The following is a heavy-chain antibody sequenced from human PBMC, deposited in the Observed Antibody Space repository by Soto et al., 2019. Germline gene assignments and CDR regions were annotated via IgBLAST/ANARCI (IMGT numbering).Heavy chain of an antibody. J-gene: IGHJ6*02. CDR3: ARQEAAAGAYYYYGMDV. V-gene: IGHV1-18*01. CDR2: ISAYNGNT. D-gene: IGHD6-13*01. CDR1: GYTFTSYG. Sequence: GASVKVSCKASGYTFTSYGISWVRQAPGQGLEWMGWISAYNGNTNYAQKLQGRVTMTTDTSTSTAYMELRSLRSVDTAVYYCARQEAAAGAYYYYGMDVWGQGTTVTVSS.